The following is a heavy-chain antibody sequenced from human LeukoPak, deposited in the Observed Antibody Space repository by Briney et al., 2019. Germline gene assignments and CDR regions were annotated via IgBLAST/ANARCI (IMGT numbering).Heavy chain of an antibody. CDR3: AHLGSSTSWQGV. D-gene: IGHD2-2*01. CDR1: GFTVSR. J-gene: IGHJ4*02. V-gene: IGHV3-66*02. Sequence: GGSLRLSCAASGFTVSRHELGPPGSREGAGVGLRFTISRDNSKNTLYLQMNSLRAEDTAVYYCAHLGSSTSWQGVWGQGTLVTVSS.